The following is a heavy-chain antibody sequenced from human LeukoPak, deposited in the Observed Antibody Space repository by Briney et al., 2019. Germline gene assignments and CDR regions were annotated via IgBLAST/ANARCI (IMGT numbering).Heavy chain of an antibody. J-gene: IGHJ4*02. CDR2: IYSGGST. D-gene: IGHD6-13*01. V-gene: IGHV3-53*01. CDR3: ARGRYSSSWKDY. Sequence: GGSLRLSCAASGFTVSSNYMSWVRQAPGKGLEWVSVIYSGGSTYYADSVKGRFTISRDNSKNTLYLQMNSLRAEDTAVYYCARGRYSSSWKDYWGQGTLVTVSS. CDR1: GFTVSSNY.